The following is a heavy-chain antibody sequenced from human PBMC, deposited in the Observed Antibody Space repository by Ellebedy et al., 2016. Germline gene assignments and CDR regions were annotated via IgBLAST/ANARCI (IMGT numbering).Heavy chain of an antibody. CDR2: MRGDGAKT. Sequence: GESLKISXAPSGLTVSSFFMGWVRQALGKGLEWVSTMRGDGAKTHLADSVKGRFTMSRDIPKNTVYLQMNRLRAEDTAVYYCRQGHYANYWGQGTLVTVSS. D-gene: IGHD4-17*01. J-gene: IGHJ4*02. CDR1: GLTVSSFF. CDR3: RQGHYANY. V-gene: IGHV3-23*01.